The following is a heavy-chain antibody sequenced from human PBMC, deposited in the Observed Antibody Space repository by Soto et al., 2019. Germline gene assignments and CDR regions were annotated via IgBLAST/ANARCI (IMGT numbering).Heavy chain of an antibody. D-gene: IGHD2-8*01. CDR1: GGSISRLY. Sequence: QVQLQESVPGLVKPSATLSLTCTVSGGSISRLYWSWLRQAPGKGLEWIGYIYYRGTTNYNPSLKRRVTISVDTSKSQFSLKLRSVTASETAVYYCARFMGVSTRPSDYYFDSLGQGTLVTVSS. V-gene: IGHV4-59*11. CDR2: IYYRGTT. J-gene: IGHJ4*02. CDR3: ARFMGVSTRPSDYYFDS.